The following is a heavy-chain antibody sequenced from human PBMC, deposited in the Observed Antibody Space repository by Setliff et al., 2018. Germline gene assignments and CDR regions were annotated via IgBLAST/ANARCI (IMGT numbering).Heavy chain of an antibody. V-gene: IGHV1-69*05. Sequence: ASVKVSCKASGGSFSNHGFTWVRQAPGQGLEWMGGINPIFGTTNYAQKFQDRVTIITDTSTSTAYMELRSLRSDDTAVYYCARVVTDRQQLVLYYYYYYMDVWGKGTTVTVSS. CDR1: GGSFSNHG. J-gene: IGHJ6*03. D-gene: IGHD6-13*01. CDR3: ARVVTDRQQLVLYYYYYYMDV. CDR2: INPIFGTT.